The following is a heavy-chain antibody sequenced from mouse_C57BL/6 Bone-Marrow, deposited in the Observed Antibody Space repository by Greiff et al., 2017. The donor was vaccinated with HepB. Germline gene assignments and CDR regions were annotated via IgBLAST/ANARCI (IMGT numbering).Heavy chain of an antibody. CDR1: GYTFTSYW. V-gene: IGHV1-5*01. Sequence: EVQLQQSGTVLARPGASVKMSCKTSGYTFTSYWMHWVKQRPGQGLEWIGAIYPGNSDTSYNQKFKGKAKLTAVTSASTAYMELSSLTNEESAVYYGTRYTTVVATKWYFDVWGTGTTVTVSS. CDR2: IYPGNSDT. J-gene: IGHJ1*03. CDR3: TRYTTVVATKWYFDV. D-gene: IGHD1-1*01.